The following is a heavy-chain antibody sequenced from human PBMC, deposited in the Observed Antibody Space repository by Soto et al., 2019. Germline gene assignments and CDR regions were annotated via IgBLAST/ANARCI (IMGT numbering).Heavy chain of an antibody. CDR2: ICYSGST. CDR3: ARHSNRNYGLYYFDY. D-gene: IGHD4-4*01. Sequence: SETLSLTCTVSGGSVSSYYWSWIRQPPGKGLEWIGYICYSGSTKYNPSLKSRVTMSVDTSNNQFSLKVSSVTAADTAVYYCARHSNRNYGLYYFDYWGLGALVTVSS. V-gene: IGHV4-59*08. CDR1: GGSVSSYY. J-gene: IGHJ4*02.